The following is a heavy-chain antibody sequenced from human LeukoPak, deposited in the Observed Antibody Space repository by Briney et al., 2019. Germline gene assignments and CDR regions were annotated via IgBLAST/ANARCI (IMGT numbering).Heavy chain of an antibody. J-gene: IGHJ5*02. CDR3: ASQLFNSGFDP. V-gene: IGHV4-59*08. CDR1: GDSISRYY. D-gene: IGHD4-23*01. Sequence: SSETLSLTCTVSGDSISRYYWSWIRQPPGKGLEWIGYINNSGGTSYNPSLKSRVTISVDTSKNQFSLKLSSVTAADTAVYYCASQLFNSGFDPWGQGTLVTVSS. CDR2: INNSGGT.